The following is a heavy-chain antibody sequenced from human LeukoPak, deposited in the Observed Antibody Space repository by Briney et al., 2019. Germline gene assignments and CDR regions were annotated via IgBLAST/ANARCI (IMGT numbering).Heavy chain of an antibody. J-gene: IGHJ4*02. D-gene: IGHD2/OR15-2a*01. Sequence: ASVKVSCKASGYAFTYYYIHWVRQAPGQGVEWMGIINPGGGSTSYAQKFQGRVIMTRDTSTSTVYMDLSSLRYDDTAVYYCAKITPPRGIIVPFDYWGQGTLVTVSS. CDR1: GYAFTYYY. V-gene: IGHV1-46*01. CDR3: AKITPPRGIIVPFDY. CDR2: INPGGGST.